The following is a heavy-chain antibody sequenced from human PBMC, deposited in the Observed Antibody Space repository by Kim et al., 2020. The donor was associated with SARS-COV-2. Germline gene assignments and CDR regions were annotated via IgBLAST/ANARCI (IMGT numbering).Heavy chain of an antibody. CDR2: FDPEDGET. J-gene: IGHJ5*02. CDR1: GYTLTELS. D-gene: IGHD6-13*01. V-gene: IGHV1-24*01. Sequence: ASVKVSCKVSGYTLTELSMHWVRQAPGKGLEWMGGFDPEDGETIYAQKFQGRVTMTEDTSTDTAYMELSSLRSEDTAVYYCATGIAAAGTRNNWFDPWGQGTLVPVSS. CDR3: ATGIAAAGTRNNWFDP.